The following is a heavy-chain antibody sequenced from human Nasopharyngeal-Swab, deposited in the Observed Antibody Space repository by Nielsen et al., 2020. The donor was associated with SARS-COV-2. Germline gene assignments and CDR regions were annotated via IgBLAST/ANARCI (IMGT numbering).Heavy chain of an antibody. J-gene: IGHJ6*03. CDR2: ISYSGIS. Sequence: WIRQTPGKGPEWIGYISYSGISYYIPSLKSRLTISVDTSKNQISLRLSSLTAADSAVYYCARAFPGHHDILAAYSDYYYMDVWGTGTTVTVSS. D-gene: IGHD3-9*01. CDR3: ARAFPGHHDILAAYSDYYYMDV. V-gene: IGHV4-31*02.